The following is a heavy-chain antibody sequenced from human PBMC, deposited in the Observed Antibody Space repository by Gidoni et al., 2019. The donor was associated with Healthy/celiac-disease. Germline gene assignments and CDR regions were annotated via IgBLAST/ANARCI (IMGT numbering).Heavy chain of an antibody. D-gene: IGHD2-15*01. Sequence: ESGPGLVKPSETLSLTCTVSGGSVSSGSYYWSWIRQPPGKGLEWIGYIYYSGRTNYNPSLKSRVTISVDTSKNQFSLKLSSVTAADTAVYYCVRGYCSGGSCYRGLFNWFDPWGQGTLVTVSS. CDR3: VRGYCSGGSCYRGLFNWFDP. V-gene: IGHV4-61*01. CDR2: IYYSGRT. CDR1: GGSVSSGSYY. J-gene: IGHJ5*02.